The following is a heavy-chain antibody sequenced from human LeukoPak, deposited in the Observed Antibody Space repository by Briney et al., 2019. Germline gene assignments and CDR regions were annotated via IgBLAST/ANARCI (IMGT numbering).Heavy chain of an antibody. Sequence: PGGSLRLSCAPSGFTFSSYSMNWVRQAPGKGLEWVSSINSGGNSIYYADSVKGRFTICRDNAKNSLYLQMNSLRAEDTAVYYCARVGSFCYDSSGYGFFDYWGQGTLVTVSS. CDR2: INSGGNSI. V-gene: IGHV3-21*01. CDR1: GFTFSSYS. J-gene: IGHJ4*02. D-gene: IGHD3-22*01. CDR3: ARVGSFCYDSSGYGFFDY.